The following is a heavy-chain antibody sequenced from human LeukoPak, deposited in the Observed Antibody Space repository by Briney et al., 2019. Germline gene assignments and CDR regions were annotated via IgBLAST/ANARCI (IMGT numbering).Heavy chain of an antibody. D-gene: IGHD1-26*01. V-gene: IGHV4-59*08. CDR1: GASISGYY. CDR3: AGGWGYFDY. J-gene: IGHJ4*02. Sequence: SETLSLTCTVSGASISGYYWSWIRQPPGKGLEWIGFVYYSGSTNYSPSLKSRATISIDTSKNQFSLRLSSVTAADTAVYYCAGGWGYFDYWGQGTLVTVSS. CDR2: VYYSGST.